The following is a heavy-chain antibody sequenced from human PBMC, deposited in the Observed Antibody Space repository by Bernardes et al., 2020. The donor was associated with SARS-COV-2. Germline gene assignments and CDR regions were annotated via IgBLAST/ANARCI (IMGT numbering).Heavy chain of an antibody. CDR1: GFNFNNYG. Sequence: GGSLRLSCAASGFNFNNYGMHWVRQAPGKGLEWVAFISYEGSRKYYLDSLKGRFTISRDFSKNTLYLQMNNLRDDDTAVYYCVKRRAIFELWAGNFDFWGQGTLVTVSS. D-gene: IGHD5-18*01. CDR3: VKRRAIFELWAGNFDF. J-gene: IGHJ4*02. V-gene: IGHV3-30*18. CDR2: ISYEGSRK.